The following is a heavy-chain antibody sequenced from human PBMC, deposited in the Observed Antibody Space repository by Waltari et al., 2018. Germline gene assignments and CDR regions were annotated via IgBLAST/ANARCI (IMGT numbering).Heavy chain of an antibody. D-gene: IGHD5-12*01. J-gene: IGHJ6*02. V-gene: IGHV3-30*04. CDR2: ISYDGSNK. CDR3: ARVPMACSGYDKCGMDV. Sequence: QVQLVESGGGVVQPGRSLRLPCAASGFTFSSYAMHWVRQAPGKGLEWVAVISYDGSNKYYVDSVKGRFTISRDNSKNTLYLQMNSLIAEDTAVYYCARVPMACSGYDKCGMDVWGQGTTVTVSS. CDR1: GFTFSSYA.